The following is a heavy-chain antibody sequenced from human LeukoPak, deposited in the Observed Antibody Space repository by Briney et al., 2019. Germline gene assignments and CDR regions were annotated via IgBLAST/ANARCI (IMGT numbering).Heavy chain of an antibody. V-gene: IGHV3-30*04. D-gene: IGHD1-20*01. Sequence: GGSLRLSCAASGFTFSSYAMHWVRPAPGKGLEWVAVISYDGSNKYYADSVKGRFTISRDNSKNTLYLQMNSLRAEDTAVYYCAREGYNWDALDIWGQGTTVTVSS. CDR1: GFTFSSYA. CDR3: AREGYNWDALDI. CDR2: ISYDGSNK. J-gene: IGHJ3*02.